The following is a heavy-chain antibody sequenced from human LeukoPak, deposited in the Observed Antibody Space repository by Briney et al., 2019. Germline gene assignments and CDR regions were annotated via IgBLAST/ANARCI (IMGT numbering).Heavy chain of an antibody. CDR2: IYYSGST. V-gene: IGHV4-39*01. CDR3: AITYSNYFEH. J-gene: IGHJ4*02. D-gene: IGHD4-11*01. Sequence: SETLSLTCTVSGGSISSSSYYWGWIRQPPGKGLEWIGSIYYSGSTYYNPSLKSRVTISVDTSKNQFSLKLSSVTAADTAVYYCAITYSNYFEHWGQGTLVTVSS. CDR1: GGSISSSSYY.